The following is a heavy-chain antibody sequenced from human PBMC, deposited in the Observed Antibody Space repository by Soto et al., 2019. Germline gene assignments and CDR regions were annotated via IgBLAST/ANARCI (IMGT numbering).Heavy chain of an antibody. J-gene: IGHJ4*02. CDR1: GYTFSTYS. D-gene: IGHD3-22*01. Sequence: ASVKVSCKTSGYTFSTYSMHWVRQAPGQRPEWMGWINTANGNTKYSQEFQGRVTITTDTSASTAYMDLSSLRSEDTAIYYCARNHKLKCEYDDSSGYCCSNYWGQGTLVTVSS. V-gene: IGHV1-3*03. CDR2: INTANGNT. CDR3: ARNHKLKCEYDDSSGYCCSNY.